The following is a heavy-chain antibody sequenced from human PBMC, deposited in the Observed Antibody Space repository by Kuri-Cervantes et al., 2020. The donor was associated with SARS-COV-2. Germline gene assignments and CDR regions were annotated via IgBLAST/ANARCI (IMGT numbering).Heavy chain of an antibody. J-gene: IGHJ3*02. CDR2: IDHIGTT. D-gene: IGHD3-9*01. V-gene: IGHV4-59*01. Sequence: SETLSLTCNVSGASISDYYCSWIRQPPGRGLEWIGYIDHIGTTNFNPSLKSRVTMSVDTSKNHLSLSLSFVTAADTAVYYCATGTGYYPNDAFDIWGQGTMVPSPQ. CDR3: ATGTGYYPNDAFDI. CDR1: GASISDYY.